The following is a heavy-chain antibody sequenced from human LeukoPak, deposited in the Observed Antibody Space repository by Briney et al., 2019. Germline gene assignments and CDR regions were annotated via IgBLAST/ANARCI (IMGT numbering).Heavy chain of an antibody. V-gene: IGHV3-33*05. CDR2: ILSDGTNK. CDR1: EFTFNNYA. Sequence: PGRSLRLSCAAFEFTFNNYAMHWVRQSPGKGLEWVAVILSDGTNKYYADSVKGRFTISRDNSKKTLHLQMNSLTTEDTAVYYCATDHGSGSWSYYAKTFDIWGRGTMVTVSS. D-gene: IGHD3-10*01. CDR3: ATDHGSGSWSYYAKTFDI. J-gene: IGHJ3*02.